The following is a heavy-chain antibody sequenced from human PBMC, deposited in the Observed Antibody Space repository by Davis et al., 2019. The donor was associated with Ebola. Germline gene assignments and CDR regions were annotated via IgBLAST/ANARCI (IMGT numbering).Heavy chain of an antibody. Sequence: SVQVSCKASGGTFSSYAISWVRQAPGQGLEWMGGIIPIFGTANYAQKFQGRVTITADESTSTAYMELSSLRSEDTAVYYCARDRILWFGELFREIYGMDVWGKGTTVTVSS. CDR2: IIPIFGTA. D-gene: IGHD3-10*01. CDR3: ARDRILWFGELFREIYGMDV. J-gene: IGHJ6*04. CDR1: GGTFSSYA. V-gene: IGHV1-69*13.